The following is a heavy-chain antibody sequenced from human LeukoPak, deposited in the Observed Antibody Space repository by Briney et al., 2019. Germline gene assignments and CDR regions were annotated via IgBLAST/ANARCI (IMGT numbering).Heavy chain of an antibody. Sequence: GGSLRLSCAASGFTFSSYAMHWVRQAPGKGLEWVAYIKKTGSETYYVDSVKGRFTITRDNTRNSLFPQMYSLRAEDTAVYFCAREDGYCSGGNCYSYFDSWGQGTLVTVSA. V-gene: IGHV3-7*01. CDR3: AREDGYCSGGNCYSYFDS. J-gene: IGHJ4*02. CDR2: IKKTGSET. CDR1: GFTFSSYA. D-gene: IGHD2-15*01.